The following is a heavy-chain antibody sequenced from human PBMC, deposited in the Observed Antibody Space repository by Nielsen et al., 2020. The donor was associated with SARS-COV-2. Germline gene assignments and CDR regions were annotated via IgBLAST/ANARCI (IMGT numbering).Heavy chain of an antibody. CDR3: ATSGRYY. D-gene: IGHD1-26*01. J-gene: IGHJ4*02. CDR1: GFTVSSNY. Sequence: GESLKISCAASGFTVSSNYMSWVRQAPGKGLEWVSGISGSGSSTYYADAVKGRFTVSRDNSKNTLYLQMNSLRAEDTAVYFCATSGRYYWGQGTLVTVSS. CDR2: ISGSGSST. V-gene: IGHV3-23*01.